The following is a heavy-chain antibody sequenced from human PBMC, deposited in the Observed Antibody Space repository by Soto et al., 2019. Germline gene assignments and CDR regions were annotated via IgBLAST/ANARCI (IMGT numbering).Heavy chain of an antibody. CDR3: AKDGSTSREVSYFYYYLDV. D-gene: IGHD2-2*01. CDR1: GFTFSSYA. J-gene: IGHJ6*03. CDR2: ISSSGGST. Sequence: GGSLRLSCAASGFTFSSYAMNWVRQAPGKGLEWVSVISSSGGSTYNADSVKGRFTISRDNSKNTLYLQMNSLGAEDTAVYYCAKDGSTSREVSYFYYYLDVWGKGTTVTVSS. V-gene: IGHV3-23*01.